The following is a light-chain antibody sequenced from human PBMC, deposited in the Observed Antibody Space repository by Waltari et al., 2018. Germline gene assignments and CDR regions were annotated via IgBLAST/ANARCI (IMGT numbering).Light chain of an antibody. Sequence: QSVLTPPPSVSGAPGPRVTISCTGSSSNIGAGYAVHWYQQLPGTAPKLLIYGNSNRPSGVPDRFSGSKSGISASLAITGLQAEDEADYYCQSYDSSLSGYVFGTGTKVTVL. CDR3: QSYDSSLSGYV. V-gene: IGLV1-40*01. J-gene: IGLJ1*01. CDR2: GNS. CDR1: SSNIGAGYA.